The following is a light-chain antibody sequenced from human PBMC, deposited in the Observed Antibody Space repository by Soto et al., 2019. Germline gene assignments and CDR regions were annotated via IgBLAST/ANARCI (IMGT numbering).Light chain of an antibody. CDR1: QSVSSSF. CDR2: GAS. CDR3: QQFGSSPPSIT. Sequence: VLTQSPGTLSLSPGDRATLSCRASQSVSSSFLAWYQQKPGQAPRLLIYGASSRATGIPDRFSGSGSGTDFTLTIRRLEPEDFAVYYCQQFGSSPPSITFGQGTRLEIK. V-gene: IGKV3-20*01. J-gene: IGKJ5*01.